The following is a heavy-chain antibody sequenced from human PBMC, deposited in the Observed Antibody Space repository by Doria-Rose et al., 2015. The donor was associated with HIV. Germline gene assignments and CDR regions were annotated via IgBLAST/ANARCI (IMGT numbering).Heavy chain of an antibody. CDR3: ARIRSSRWYHKYYFDF. Sequence: QITLKESGPVLVKPTGTLTLTCTVSGVSLSSPGMGVSWIRQPPGKALEWRAHIISDDERSYITSLKSRLSISRGTSKSQVVLIMTDMDPVDTATYYCARIRSSRWYHKYYFDFWGQGTLVIVSA. D-gene: IGHD6-13*01. V-gene: IGHV2-26*01. CDR1: GVSLSSPGMG. CDR2: IISDDER. J-gene: IGHJ4*02.